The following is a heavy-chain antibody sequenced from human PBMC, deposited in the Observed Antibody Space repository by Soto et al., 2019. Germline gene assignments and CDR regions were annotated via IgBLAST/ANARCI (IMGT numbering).Heavy chain of an antibody. Sequence: ASVKVSCKASGYTFTSYGISWVRQAPRQGLEWMGWISAYNGNTNYAQKLQGRVTMTTDTSTSTAYMELRSLRSDDTAVYYCARGRRDGSGRTSYYYYYMDVWGKGTTVTVSS. CDR3: ARGRRDGSGRTSYYYYYMDV. V-gene: IGHV1-18*01. D-gene: IGHD3-10*01. CDR1: GYTFTSYG. CDR2: ISAYNGNT. J-gene: IGHJ6*03.